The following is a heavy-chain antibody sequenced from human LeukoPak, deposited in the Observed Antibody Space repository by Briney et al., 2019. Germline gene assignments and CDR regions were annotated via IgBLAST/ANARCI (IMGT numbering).Heavy chain of an antibody. J-gene: IGHJ6*03. D-gene: IGHD1-26*01. V-gene: IGHV3-21*01. CDR3: ARDPYSGTYGDTYYYYMDV. Sequence: GGSLRLSCATSGFSFSSYNMNWVRQTPGKGLEWVSSITSSSTYTFYADSVKGRFTISRDNARNSLYLQMNSLRAEDTAVYYCARDPYSGTYGDTYYYYMDVWGKGTTVTISS. CDR2: ITSSSTYT. CDR1: GFSFSSYN.